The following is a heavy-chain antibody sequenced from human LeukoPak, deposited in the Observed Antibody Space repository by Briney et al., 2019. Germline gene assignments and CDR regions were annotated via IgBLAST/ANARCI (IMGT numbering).Heavy chain of an antibody. CDR3: ATGEWEQLMDY. CDR2: FDPGNAEI. J-gene: IGHJ4*02. CDR1: GYNLTELS. D-gene: IGHD1/OR15-1a*01. V-gene: IGHV1-24*01. Sequence: ASVKVSCRVSGYNLTELSTYWVRQAPGKGLEWMGGFDPGNAEIIYAQKFQGRVTMTEDTSTDTAYMELSSLRSEDTAVYYCATGEWEQLMDYWGQGTLVTVSS.